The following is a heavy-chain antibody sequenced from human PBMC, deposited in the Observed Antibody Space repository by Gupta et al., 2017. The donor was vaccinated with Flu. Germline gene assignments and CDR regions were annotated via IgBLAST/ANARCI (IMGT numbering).Heavy chain of an antibody. D-gene: IGHD3-10*01. Sequence: FSTHYMNWVRQAPGKGLEWVSSISSSSSYRYYADTVKGRFTISRDNAKNSVYLQMDSLRAEDTAVYYCARNWQHGDSFDYCGQGTLVTVSS. CDR1: FSTHY. CDR3: ARNWQHGDSFDY. V-gene: IGHV3-21*06. CDR2: ISSSSSYR. J-gene: IGHJ4*02.